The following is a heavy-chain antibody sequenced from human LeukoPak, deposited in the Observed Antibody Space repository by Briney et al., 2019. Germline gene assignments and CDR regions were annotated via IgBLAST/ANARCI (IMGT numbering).Heavy chain of an antibody. CDR2: IHPNSGAT. CDR1: GYIFTGYY. CDR3: ARGSKYDFWSGYYACDY. D-gene: IGHD3-3*01. J-gene: IGHJ4*02. V-gene: IGHV1-2*02. Sequence: ASVKVSCKASGYIFTGYYIHWVRQAPGQGLECMGWIHPNSGATNYAQNFQGRVTMTRDTSISTVYMELSSLRSDDTAVYYCARGSKYDFWSGYYACDYWGQGTLVTVSS.